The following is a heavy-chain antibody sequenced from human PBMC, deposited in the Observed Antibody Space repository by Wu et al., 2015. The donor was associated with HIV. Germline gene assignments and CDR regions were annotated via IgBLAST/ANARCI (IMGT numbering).Heavy chain of an antibody. J-gene: IGHJ6*02. CDR3: ARDEDDYVWGSYRYGMDV. CDR1: GYTFTSYG. D-gene: IGHD3-16*02. V-gene: IGHV1-18*01. Sequence: QVQLVQSGAEVKKPGASVKVSCKASGYTFTSYGISWVRQAPGQGLEWMGWISAYNGNTNYAQKLQGRVTMTTDTSTSTAYTELRSLRSDDTAVYYCARDEDDYVWGSYRYGMDVVGPRDHGHRLL. CDR2: ISAYNGNT.